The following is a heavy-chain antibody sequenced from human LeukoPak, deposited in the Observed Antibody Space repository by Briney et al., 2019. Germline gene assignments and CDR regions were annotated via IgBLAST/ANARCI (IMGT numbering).Heavy chain of an antibody. D-gene: IGHD3-10*01. J-gene: IGHJ4*02. V-gene: IGHV3-7*01. Sequence: GGSLRLSCAASGFTFSSYWMSWVRQAPGKGLEWVANIKQDGSEKYYVDSVKGRFTISRDNAKNSLYLQMNSLRAEDTAVYYCAGAIYYDGSENYYKGVDFWGQGTLVTVSS. CDR1: GFTFSSYW. CDR3: AGAIYYDGSENYYKGVDF. CDR2: IKQDGSEK.